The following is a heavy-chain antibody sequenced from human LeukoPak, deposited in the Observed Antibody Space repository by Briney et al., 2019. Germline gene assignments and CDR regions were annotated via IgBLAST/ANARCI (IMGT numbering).Heavy chain of an antibody. D-gene: IGHD3-10*01. CDR1: GYIFTNYW. J-gene: IGHJ4*02. V-gene: IGHV5-51*01. CDR2: IYPADSDT. CDR3: ARQSRDGSETRGYYFDY. Sequence: NRGESLKISCQVSGYIFTNYWIGWVRQMPGKGLESKGIIYPADSDTTYSPSFQGQVTISADKSISTVYLQWSSLKASDTAMYYCARQSRDGSETRGYYFDYWGPGTQVTVSS.